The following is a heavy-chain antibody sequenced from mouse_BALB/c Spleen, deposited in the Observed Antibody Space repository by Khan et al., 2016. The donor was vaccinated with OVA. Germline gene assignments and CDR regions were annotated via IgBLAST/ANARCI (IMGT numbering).Heavy chain of an antibody. Sequence: EVELVESGGGVVKPGGSLKLSCSASGFTFSSFAMSWVRQTPEKGLEWVATISSGGHYTFYPDSVKGRFTISRDNARNTLYLQMSSLRSEATAMDYCARSVVDYYGMDYWGQGTSVTVSS. J-gene: IGHJ4*01. D-gene: IGHD1-1*02. CDR2: ISSGGHYT. V-gene: IGHV5-9-3*01. CDR3: ARSVVDYYGMDY. CDR1: GFTFSSFA.